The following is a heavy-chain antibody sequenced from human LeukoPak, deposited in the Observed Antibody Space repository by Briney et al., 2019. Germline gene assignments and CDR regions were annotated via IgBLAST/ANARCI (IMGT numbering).Heavy chain of an antibody. V-gene: IGHV4-30-4*01. CDR3: ARPYYYNSRIDP. CDR2: MYYSGST. J-gene: IGHJ5*02. CDR1: GGSISSGDYY. Sequence: PSQTLSLTCTVSGGSISSGDYYWSWIRQPPGKGLEWIAYMYYSGSTYYNPSLKSRVTMSADTSKNQLSLKLSSVTAADTAVYYCARPYYYNSRIDPWGQGILVTVSS. D-gene: IGHD3-22*01.